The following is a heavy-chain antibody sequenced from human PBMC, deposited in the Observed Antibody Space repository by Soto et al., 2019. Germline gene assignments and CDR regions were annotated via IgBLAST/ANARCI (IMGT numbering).Heavy chain of an antibody. CDR1: GFTFDNAW. V-gene: IGHV3-15*01. J-gene: IGHJ4*02. D-gene: IGHD2-8*01. CDR2: IKSKTVGGTA. Sequence: EVQLVESGGGLVKPGGSLRLSGAAPGFTFDNAWMGWSRQPPGKGREWVGRIKSKTVGGTADYAAPVKGRFTISRDDSKNTLFLQMNSLKTEDTAVYYCTTDRGHMYDFDYWGQGTLVPVSS. CDR3: TTDRGHMYDFDY.